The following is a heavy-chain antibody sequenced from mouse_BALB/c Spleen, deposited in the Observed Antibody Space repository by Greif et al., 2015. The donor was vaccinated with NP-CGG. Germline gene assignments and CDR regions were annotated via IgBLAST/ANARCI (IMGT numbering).Heavy chain of an antibody. D-gene: IGHD2-4*01. CDR1: GFSLTNYG. CDR2: IWRGGST. Sequence: QVQLQQSGPSLVQPSQSLSITCTVSGFSLTNYGVHWVRQSPGKGLEWLGVIWRGGSTDYNAAFMSRLSITKDNSKSXVFFKMNSLQADDTAIYYCAKNWDYDYYAMDYWGQGTSVTVSS. CDR3: AKNWDYDYYAMDY. J-gene: IGHJ4*01. V-gene: IGHV2-5-1*01.